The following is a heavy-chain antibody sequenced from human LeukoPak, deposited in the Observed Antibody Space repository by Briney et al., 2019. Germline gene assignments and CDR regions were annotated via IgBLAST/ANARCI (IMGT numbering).Heavy chain of an antibody. D-gene: IGHD3-3*01. CDR2: ISTYDGNT. J-gene: IGHJ2*01. V-gene: IGHV1-18*01. CDR1: GYTFSSYG. CDR3: ARDNGYYDFWSGSWYFDL. Sequence: ASVKVSCKASGYTFSSYGITWVRQVPGQGLEWMGWISTYDGNTNYAQKLQGRVTMTTDTSTSTAYMELRSLRSDDTAVYYCARDNGYYDFWSGSWYFDLWGRGTLVTVSS.